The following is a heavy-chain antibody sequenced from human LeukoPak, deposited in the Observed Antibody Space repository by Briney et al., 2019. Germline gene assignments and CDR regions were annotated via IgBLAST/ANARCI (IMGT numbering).Heavy chain of an antibody. J-gene: IGHJ4*02. D-gene: IGHD3-10*01. V-gene: IGHV3-53*01. CDR1: GFIVSSNY. CDR3: TSRTYSGQFDY. Sequence: GESLKISCAASGFIVSSNYMSWVRQAPGKGLEWVSVIYTGGSAYYADSVKGRFTISRDNSKNTLYLQMNSLRVEDTALYYCTSRTYSGQFDYWGQGTLVTVSS. CDR2: IYTGGSA.